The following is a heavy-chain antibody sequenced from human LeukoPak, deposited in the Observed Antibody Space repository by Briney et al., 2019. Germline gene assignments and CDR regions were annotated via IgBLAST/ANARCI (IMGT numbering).Heavy chain of an antibody. V-gene: IGHV3-53*01. J-gene: IGHJ3*02. D-gene: IGHD3-22*01. CDR3: ARSDRGAFDI. Sequence: GGSLRLSCAASGFTFSNYAMSWVRQAPGKGLQWVSVISSGGNTYYTDSVKGRFTISRDNSKNTVYLQMSSLRVEDTAVYYCARSDRGAFDIWGQGTMVTVSS. CDR1: GFTFSNYA. CDR2: ISSGGNT.